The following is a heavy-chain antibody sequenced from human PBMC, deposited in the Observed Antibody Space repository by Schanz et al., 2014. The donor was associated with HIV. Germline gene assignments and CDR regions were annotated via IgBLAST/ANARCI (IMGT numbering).Heavy chain of an antibody. Sequence: EVQLLESGGGLVQPGGSLRLSCVASGFIFSNHAMSWVRQAPGKGLEWVSGISISGDVTYYSDSVKGRFTISRDNSKNTVYLQMNSLRAEDTAVYYCATMTQGFDSWGQGTLVTVSS. CDR3: ATMTQGFDS. CDR2: ISISGDVT. J-gene: IGHJ4*02. V-gene: IGHV3-23*01. D-gene: IGHD3-22*01. CDR1: GFIFSNHA.